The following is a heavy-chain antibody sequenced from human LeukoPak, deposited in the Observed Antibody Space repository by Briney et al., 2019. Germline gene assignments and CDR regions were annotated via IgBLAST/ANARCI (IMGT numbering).Heavy chain of an antibody. CDR3: AKTFTGASSCFDY. Sequence: PGGSLRLSCEASGFTFSSLWMHWVRQAPGKGLEWVSAISGSGGSTYYADSVKGRFSISRDNSKNTLYLQMNSLRAEDTAVYYCAKTFTGASSCFDYWGQGTLVTVSS. CDR1: GFTFSSLW. CDR2: ISGSGGST. V-gene: IGHV3-23*01. J-gene: IGHJ4*02. D-gene: IGHD1-26*01.